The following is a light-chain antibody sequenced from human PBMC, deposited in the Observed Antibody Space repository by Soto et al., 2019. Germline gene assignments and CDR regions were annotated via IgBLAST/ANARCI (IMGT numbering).Light chain of an antibody. CDR1: QSVSSDY. CDR2: GVS. CDR3: QQYGDSVFT. J-gene: IGKJ3*01. Sequence: EVVLTQSPGTLSLSPGERATLSCRTSQSVSSDYLAWYQHKPGQAPRLLIYGVSTRATGIPVRFSGSGSGTDFSLTISRLEPEDSGVYYCQQYGDSVFTFGPGTKVDIK. V-gene: IGKV3-20*01.